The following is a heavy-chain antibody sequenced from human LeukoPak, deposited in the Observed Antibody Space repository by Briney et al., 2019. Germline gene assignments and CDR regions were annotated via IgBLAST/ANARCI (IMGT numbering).Heavy chain of an antibody. Sequence: PGKSLRLSCAASGFTFSSYDMHWVRQAPGKGLEWVAVISYDGSNKYYADSVKGRVTISRDNSKNTLYLQMNSLRAEDTAVYYCARVGYYDSSGYQLGYYFDYWGQGTLVTVSS. D-gene: IGHD3-22*01. CDR2: ISYDGSNK. V-gene: IGHV3-30*03. CDR1: GFTFSSYD. J-gene: IGHJ4*02. CDR3: ARVGYYDSSGYQLGYYFDY.